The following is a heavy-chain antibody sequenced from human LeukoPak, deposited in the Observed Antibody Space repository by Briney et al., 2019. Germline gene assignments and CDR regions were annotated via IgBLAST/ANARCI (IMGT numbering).Heavy chain of an antibody. CDR1: GFTFSNAW. CDR3: ARVLSFIRSYGYGGRENYFDY. V-gene: IGHV3-66*01. Sequence: TGGSLRLSCAASGFTFSNAWMSWVRQAPGKGLEWVSVIYSGGSTYYADSVKGRFTISRDNSKNTLYLQMNSLRAEDTAVYYCARVLSFIRSYGYGGRENYFDYWGQGTLVTVSS. CDR2: IYSGGST. J-gene: IGHJ4*02. D-gene: IGHD5-18*01.